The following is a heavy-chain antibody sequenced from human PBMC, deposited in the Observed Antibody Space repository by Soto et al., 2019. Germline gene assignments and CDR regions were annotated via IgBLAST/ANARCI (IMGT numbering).Heavy chain of an antibody. CDR3: ARTGFTVTTQLDH. Sequence: GASVKVPCKASGYTFTSYGISWVRQAPGHGLEWMGWISAYNGNTNYSQKLQGRVTMTTDTSTSTAYMELRSLRFDDTALYYCARTGFTVTTQLDHWGQGTPVTVSS. V-gene: IGHV1-18*01. CDR2: ISAYNGNT. CDR1: GYTFTSYG. J-gene: IGHJ4*02. D-gene: IGHD4-17*01.